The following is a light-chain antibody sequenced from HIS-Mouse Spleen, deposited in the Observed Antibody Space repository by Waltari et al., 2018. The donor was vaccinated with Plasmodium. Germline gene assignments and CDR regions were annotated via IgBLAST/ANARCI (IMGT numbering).Light chain of an antibody. J-gene: IGKJ1*01. Sequence: EIVMTQSPATLSVSPGERATLSCRASQSVSSNLAWYQQKPGQAPRLLIYCASTRATGIPARFSGSGSGTEFTLTISSMQSEDFAVYYCQQYNNWPRETFGQGTKVEIK. CDR1: QSVSSN. CDR3: QQYNNWPRET. CDR2: CAS. V-gene: IGKV3-15*01.